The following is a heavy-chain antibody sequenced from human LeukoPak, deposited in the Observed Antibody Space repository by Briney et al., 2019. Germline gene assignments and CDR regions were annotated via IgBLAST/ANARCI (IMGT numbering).Heavy chain of an antibody. CDR1: GFTFSTYS. J-gene: IGHJ2*01. Sequence: GSLRLSCAASGFTFSTYSMHWVRQAPGKGPEFVSVIGGDGLTTFYADSVKDRFTISRDNSKNTLYLEMGSLRAEDMAVYYCAREGGGSGLWYYDLWGRGTPVTVSS. D-gene: IGHD1-26*01. CDR3: AREGGGSGLWYYDL. V-gene: IGHV3-64*02. CDR2: IGGDGLTT.